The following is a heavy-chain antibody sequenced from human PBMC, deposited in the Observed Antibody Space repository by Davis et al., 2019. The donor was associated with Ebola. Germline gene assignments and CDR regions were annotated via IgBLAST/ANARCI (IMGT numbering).Heavy chain of an antibody. CDR2: MNSGGSTT. V-gene: IGHV3-74*01. D-gene: IGHD3-10*01. J-gene: IGHJ4*02. Sequence: GESLKISCAASGLTFSSDWMHWVRQVPGKGLVWVSRMNSGGSTTRYADSVKGRFTISRDNAKNTLYLQMNSLRAEDTAVYYCARGARFANDYWGQGTLVTVSS. CDR1: GLTFSSDW. CDR3: ARGARFANDY.